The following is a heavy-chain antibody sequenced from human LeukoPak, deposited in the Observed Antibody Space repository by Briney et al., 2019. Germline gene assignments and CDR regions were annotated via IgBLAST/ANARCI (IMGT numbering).Heavy chain of an antibody. V-gene: IGHV4-59*08. CDR3: ARHGIVDSSRKYYFDY. J-gene: IGHJ4*02. Sequence: PSETLSLTCTVSGGSTSSYYWSWIRQPPGKGLEWIGYIYYSGSTNYNPSLKSRVTISVDTSKNQFSLNLNSVTVEDTAVYFCARHGIVDSSRKYYFDYWGQGTLVTVSS. D-gene: IGHD6-13*01. CDR2: IYYSGST. CDR1: GGSTSSYY.